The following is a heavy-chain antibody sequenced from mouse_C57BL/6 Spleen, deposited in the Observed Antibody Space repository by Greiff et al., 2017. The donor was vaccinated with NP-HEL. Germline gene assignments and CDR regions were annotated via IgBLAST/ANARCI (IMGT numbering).Heavy chain of an antibody. V-gene: IGHV1-54*01. D-gene: IGHD2-4*01. CDR2: INPGSGGT. Sequence: QVQLKQSGAELVRPGTSVKVSCKASGYAFTNYLIEWVKQRPGQGLEWIGVINPGSGGTNYNEKFKGKATLTADKSSSTAYMQLSSLTSEDSAVYFCARSGGLRRAWFAYWGQGTLVTVSA. CDR3: ARSGGLRRAWFAY. CDR1: GYAFTNYL. J-gene: IGHJ3*01.